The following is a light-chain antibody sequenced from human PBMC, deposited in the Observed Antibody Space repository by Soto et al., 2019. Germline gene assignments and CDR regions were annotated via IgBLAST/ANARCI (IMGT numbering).Light chain of an antibody. CDR3: QPHSKWPRT. CDR2: GAS. V-gene: IGKV3-15*01. CDR1: VSVSSN. Sequence: EIVMTQTPAPLSLSPGERATLSCRARVSVSSNLARYQQKPGQAPRLLFYGASTRATDIPARFSGTGSGTEFILDISSMQSEDFAVYYCQPHSKWPRTVGQVTKVEIK. J-gene: IGKJ1*01.